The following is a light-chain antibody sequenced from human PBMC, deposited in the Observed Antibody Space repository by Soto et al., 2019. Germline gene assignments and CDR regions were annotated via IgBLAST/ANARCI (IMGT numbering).Light chain of an antibody. CDR2: DTS. V-gene: IGKV3-11*01. J-gene: IGKJ1*01. Sequence: IVMTQSPATRSLSPGERATLSCRASETIRGLLAWYQQRPGQPPRLLIYDTSNRATGIPARFSGSGSGTEFSLTISSLQPDDVGSYYCQHMRTFCQGTKVDIK. CDR1: ETIRGL. CDR3: QHMRT.